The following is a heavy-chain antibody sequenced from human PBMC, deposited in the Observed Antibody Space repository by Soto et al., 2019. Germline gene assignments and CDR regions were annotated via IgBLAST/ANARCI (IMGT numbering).Heavy chain of an antibody. CDR3: AVRAGTYYVDY. J-gene: IGHJ4*02. Sequence: EVQLVESGGGLVQPGGSLRLSCAASGFTISSYSMNWVRQAPGKGLEWVAYISSSSSTIYYADSVKGRFTISRDNAKNSLYLQMNSLRAEDTAVYYCAVRAGTYYVDYWGQGTLVTVSS. D-gene: IGHD3-10*01. V-gene: IGHV3-48*01. CDR1: GFTISSYS. CDR2: ISSSSSTI.